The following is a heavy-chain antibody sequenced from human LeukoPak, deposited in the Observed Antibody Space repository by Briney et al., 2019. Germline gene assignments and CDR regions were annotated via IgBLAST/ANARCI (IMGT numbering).Heavy chain of an antibody. V-gene: IGHV3-7*01. D-gene: IGHD5-18*01. CDR1: GLTFSISW. CDR3: ARDLAYSRLDY. J-gene: IGHJ4*02. CDR2: INPDGNKK. Sequence: GGSLRLSCAVSGLTFSISWMDWVRQAPGKRLEWVASINPDGNKKYSADSVKGRFTISRDNAENSLYLQMNSLRVEDTAFYYCARDLAYSRLDYWGQGMLVTVSS.